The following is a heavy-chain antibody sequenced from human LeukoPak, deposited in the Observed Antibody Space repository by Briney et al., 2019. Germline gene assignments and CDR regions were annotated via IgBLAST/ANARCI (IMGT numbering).Heavy chain of an antibody. J-gene: IGHJ6*03. CDR2: INTNTGNP. V-gene: IGHV7-4-1*02. CDR3: AREYGYREDYYYYMDV. Sequence: ASVKVSCKASGGTFSSYAISWVRQAPGQGLEWMGWINTNTGNPTYAQGFTGRFVFSLDTSVSTAYLQISSLKAEDTAVYYCAREYGYREDYYYYMDVWGKGTTVTVSS. CDR1: GGTFSSYA. D-gene: IGHD5-18*01.